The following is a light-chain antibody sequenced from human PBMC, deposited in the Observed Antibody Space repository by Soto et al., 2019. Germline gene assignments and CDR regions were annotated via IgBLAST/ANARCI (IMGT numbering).Light chain of an antibody. J-gene: IGLJ2*01. V-gene: IGLV2-23*01. CDR1: SSDVGSYNL. CDR3: CSYAGSSTVV. Sequence: QAVLTQPASVSGSPGQSITISCTGNSSDVGSYNLVSWYQQHPGKAPKLMIYEGSKWPSGVSNRFSGSKSGNTDSLTISGLLAEDEADYYCCSYAGSSTVVFGGGTKLTVL. CDR2: EGS.